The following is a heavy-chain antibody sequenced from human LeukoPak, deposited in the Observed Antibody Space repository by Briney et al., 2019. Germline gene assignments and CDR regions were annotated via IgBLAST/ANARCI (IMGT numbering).Heavy chain of an antibody. J-gene: IGHJ4*02. V-gene: IGHV4-34*01. CDR3: ARTTVTTSWAVDY. CDR1: GGSFSGYY. Sequence: SETLSLTCAVYGGSFSGYYWSWIRQPPGKGLEWIGEINHSGSTYYNPSLKSRVTISVDTSKNQFSLKLSSVTAADTAVYYCARTTVTTSWAVDYWGQGTLVTVSS. D-gene: IGHD4-17*01. CDR2: INHSGST.